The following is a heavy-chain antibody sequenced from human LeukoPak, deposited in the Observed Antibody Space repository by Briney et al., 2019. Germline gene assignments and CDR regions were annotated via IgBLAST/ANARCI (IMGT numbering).Heavy chain of an antibody. Sequence: PGGSLTLSCGASGFTFSRYWVHWVRQAPGKGLVWVSRINRDGTTTTYADSVKGRFTISRDNSRNTLYLQMNSLRAEDTAVYYCARDDTVMAYYFDLWGQGTLVTVSS. D-gene: IGHD5-18*01. J-gene: IGHJ4*02. V-gene: IGHV3-74*01. CDR3: ARDDTVMAYYFDL. CDR1: GFTFSRYW. CDR2: INRDGTTT.